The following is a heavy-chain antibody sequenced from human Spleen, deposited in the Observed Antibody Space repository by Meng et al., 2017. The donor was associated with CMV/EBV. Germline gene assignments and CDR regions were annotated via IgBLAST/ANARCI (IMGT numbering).Heavy chain of an antibody. CDR3: ARSLITGSRPLHY. D-gene: IGHD1-20*01. J-gene: IGHJ4*02. Sequence: CNASRYTFTSYYMHWVRQAPGQGLERMGIINPSGGSTRYAQKFQGRVTMTRDTSTSTVYMELSSLRSEDTAVYYCARSLITGSRPLHYWGQGTLVTVSS. V-gene: IGHV1-46*01. CDR1: RYTFTSYY. CDR2: INPSGGST.